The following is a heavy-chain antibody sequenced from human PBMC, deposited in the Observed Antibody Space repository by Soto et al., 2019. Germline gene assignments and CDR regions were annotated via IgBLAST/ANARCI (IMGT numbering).Heavy chain of an antibody. J-gene: IGHJ4*02. V-gene: IGHV1-24*01. CDR2: FDPEDGET. CDR1: GYTLTELS. D-gene: IGHD3-22*01. Sequence: GASVKVSCKVSGYTLTELSMHWVRQAPGKGLEWMGGFDPEDGETIYAQKFQGRVTMTKDTSTSTVYMDLSSLKSEDTAVYYCARSPYSSGYYFAIDYWGQGTQVTVSS. CDR3: ARSPYSSGYYFAIDY.